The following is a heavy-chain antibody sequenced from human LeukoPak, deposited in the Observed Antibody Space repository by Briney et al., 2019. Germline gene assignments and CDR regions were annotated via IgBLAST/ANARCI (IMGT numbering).Heavy chain of an antibody. V-gene: IGHV7-4-1*02. CDR2: INTDFGNP. J-gene: IGHJ3*02. Sequence: ASVKLSCKASGSSFTSQGMNWVRQAAGQRLRWRGWINTDFGNPTYAQGFTARIVFSLDSSVSTAYLQISNLRPEDTAKYYCAREILRFYIWGQGTMVTVSS. CDR3: AREILRFYI. CDR1: GSSFTSQG.